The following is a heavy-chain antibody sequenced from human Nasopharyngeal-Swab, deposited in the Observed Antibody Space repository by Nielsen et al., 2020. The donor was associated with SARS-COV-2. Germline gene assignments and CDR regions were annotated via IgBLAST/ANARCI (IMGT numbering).Heavy chain of an antibody. V-gene: IGHV3-9*01. Sequence: GGSLRLSCAASGFTFDDYAMHWVRQAPGKGLEWVSGISWNSGSIGYADSVKGRFTISRDNAKNSLYLQMNNLRAEDTALYYCAKANYDYVWGSYSDYWGQGTLVTVSS. CDR2: ISWNSGSI. D-gene: IGHD3-16*01. CDR3: AKANYDYVWGSYSDY. CDR1: GFTFDDYA. J-gene: IGHJ4*02.